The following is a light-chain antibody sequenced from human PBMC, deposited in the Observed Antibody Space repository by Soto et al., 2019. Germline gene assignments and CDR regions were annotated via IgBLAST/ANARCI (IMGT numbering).Light chain of an antibody. J-gene: IGKJ2*02. Sequence: DIQMTQSPSSLSASVGDRVTITCLATQGISTYVAWNQQKPGKVPKLLIYAASTLQSGVPSRFSGSGSGTDFTLTISSLQPEDVATYYCQEYNYAPPCAVGQGTKLEIK. CDR1: QGISTY. V-gene: IGKV1-27*01. CDR3: QEYNYAPPCA. CDR2: AAS.